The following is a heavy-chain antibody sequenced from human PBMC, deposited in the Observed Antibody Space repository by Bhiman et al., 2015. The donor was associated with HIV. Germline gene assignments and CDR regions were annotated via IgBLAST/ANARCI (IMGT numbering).Heavy chain of an antibody. D-gene: IGHD3-22*01. CDR1: GFTFSSYA. J-gene: IGHJ3*02. CDR2: ISYDGSNK. CDR3: ARDLHFSAEYYDSSGPDAFDI. Sequence: QVQLVESGGGVVQPGRSLRLSCVASGFTFSSYAMHWVRQAPGKGLEWVAVISYDGSNKYYADSVKGRLTISRDNSKNTLYLQMNSLRAEDTAVYYCARDLHFSAEYYDSSGPDAFDIWGQGTMVTVSS. V-gene: IGHV3-30*04.